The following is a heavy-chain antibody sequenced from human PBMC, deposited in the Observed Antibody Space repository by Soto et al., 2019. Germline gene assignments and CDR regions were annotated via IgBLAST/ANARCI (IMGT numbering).Heavy chain of an antibody. CDR3: AGVSWFRGMDV. J-gene: IGHJ6*02. Sequence: SQTLSLTCAISGDSVSSNSAAWNCISHSPSRFLEWLGRTYYRSNWSNDYAVSVKSRITINPDTSKNQFSLQLYSVTPEDTAVYYCAGVSWFRGMDVWGQGTPVTVSS. D-gene: IGHD3-10*01. CDR1: GDSVSSNSAA. CDR2: TYYRSNWSN. V-gene: IGHV6-1*01.